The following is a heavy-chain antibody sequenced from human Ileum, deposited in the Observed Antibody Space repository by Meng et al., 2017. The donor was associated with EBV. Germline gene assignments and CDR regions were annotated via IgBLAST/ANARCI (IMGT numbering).Heavy chain of an antibody. J-gene: IGHJ4*02. V-gene: IGHV4-61*01. Sequence: QVQLQESGPGLVKPAEALSLTCTVSGGSVSSGSYYWTWIRQHPGKTLEWLGFIYYSGNTNYNPSLKGRVTLSIDMSKNQFSLNLTSVTAADTAVYYCARWPRSITATGGIEHWGQGTMVTVSS. CDR2: IYYSGNT. CDR1: GGSVSSGSYY. CDR3: ARWPRSITATGGIEH. D-gene: IGHD3-10*01.